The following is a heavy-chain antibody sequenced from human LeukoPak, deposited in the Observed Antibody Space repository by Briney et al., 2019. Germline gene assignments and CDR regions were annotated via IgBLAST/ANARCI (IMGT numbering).Heavy chain of an antibody. Sequence: SETLSLTCIVSGGSHSGSGYYWGWIRQPPGKGLEWLGHISYDGTTYYNPSLKSRVTISRDTSKNQFSLKLASVTATDTAIYYCARLEGYGDYFDNWGQGTLVTVSS. D-gene: IGHD4-17*01. CDR3: ARLEGYGDYFDN. J-gene: IGHJ4*02. V-gene: IGHV4-39*01. CDR1: GGSHSGSGYY. CDR2: ISYDGTT.